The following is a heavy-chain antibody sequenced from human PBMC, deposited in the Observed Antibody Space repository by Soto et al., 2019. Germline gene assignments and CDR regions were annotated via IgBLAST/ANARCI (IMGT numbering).Heavy chain of an antibody. V-gene: IGHV4-34*01. D-gene: IGHD3-16*01. Sequence: QVQLQQWGAGLLKPSETLSLTCAVYGGSFSGYYWSWIRQPPGKGLEWIEEINHSGSTNYNPSLKSRVTISVDTSKNQFSLKLSSVTAADTAVYYCARMDDNDFDYYYGMDVWGQGTTVTVSS. CDR3: ARMDDNDFDYYYGMDV. CDR2: INHSGST. J-gene: IGHJ6*02. CDR1: GGSFSGYY.